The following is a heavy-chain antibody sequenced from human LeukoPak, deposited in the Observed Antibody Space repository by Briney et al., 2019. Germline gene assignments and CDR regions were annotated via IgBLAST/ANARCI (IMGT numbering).Heavy chain of an antibody. CDR1: GFSSSSYW. CDR2: IKQDGSEK. V-gene: IGHV3-7*03. Sequence: GGSLRLSCAVSGFSSSSYWMSWVRQAPGKGLEWVANIKQDGSEKYYVDSVKGRFTISRDNAKNSLYLQMNSLRAEDTAVYYCARAPYCIGGSCRFDYWGQGTLVTVSS. CDR3: ARAPYCIGGSCRFDY. J-gene: IGHJ4*02. D-gene: IGHD2-15*01.